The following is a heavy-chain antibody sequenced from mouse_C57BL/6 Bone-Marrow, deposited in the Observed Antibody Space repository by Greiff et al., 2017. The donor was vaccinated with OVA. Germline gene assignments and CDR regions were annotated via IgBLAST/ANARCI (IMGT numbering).Heavy chain of an antibody. CDR1: GFSLTSYA. Sequence: LQESGPGLVAPSQSLSITCTVSGFSLTSYAISWVRQPPGKGLEWLGVIWTGGGTNYNSALKSRLSISKDNSKSQVFLKMNSLQTDDTARYYCARNSFYGNYEAWFAYWGQGTLVTVSA. J-gene: IGHJ3*01. V-gene: IGHV2-9-1*01. CDR2: IWTGGGT. CDR3: ARNSFYGNYEAWFAY. D-gene: IGHD2-10*01.